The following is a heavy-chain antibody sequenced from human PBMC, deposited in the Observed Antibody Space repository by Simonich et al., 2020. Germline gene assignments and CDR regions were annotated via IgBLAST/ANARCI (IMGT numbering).Heavy chain of an antibody. Sequence: EVQLVESGGGLVKPGGSLRLSCAASGFTLSSYSMNWVRQVPGEGLGWSSTISSGSSYIYYADSVKGRFTISRDNAKNSLYLQMNSLRAEDTAVYYCARDAAGDYWGQGTLVTVSS. D-gene: IGHD6-13*01. CDR1: GFTLSSYS. V-gene: IGHV3-21*01. J-gene: IGHJ4*02. CDR2: ISSGSSYI. CDR3: ARDAAGDY.